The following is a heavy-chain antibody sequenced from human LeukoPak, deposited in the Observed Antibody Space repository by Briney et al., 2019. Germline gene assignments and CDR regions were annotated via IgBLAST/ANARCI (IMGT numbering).Heavy chain of an antibody. CDR2: ISWNSGSI. CDR1: GFTFDDYA. D-gene: IGHD3-9*01. V-gene: IGHV3-9*01. Sequence: GGSLRLSCAASGFTFDDYAMHWVRQAPGKGLEWVSGISWNSGSIGYADSVKGRFTISRDNAKNSLYLQMNSLRAEDTALYYCAKAHLLRYFDFLGAFDIWGQGTMVTVSS. J-gene: IGHJ3*02. CDR3: AKAHLLRYFDFLGAFDI.